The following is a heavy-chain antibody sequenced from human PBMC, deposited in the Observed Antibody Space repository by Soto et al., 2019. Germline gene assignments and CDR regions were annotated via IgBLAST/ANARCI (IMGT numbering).Heavy chain of an antibody. J-gene: IGHJ4*02. CDR2: IYCSGST. Sequence: PSETLSLTCTVSGGSISSYYWSWIRQPPGKGLEWIGYIYCSGSTNYNPSLKSRVTISVDTSKNQFSLKLSSVTAADTAVYYCASYYYGSGSYFDYWGQGTLVTVSS. CDR3: ASYYYGSGSYFDY. D-gene: IGHD3-10*01. V-gene: IGHV4-59*08. CDR1: GGSISSYY.